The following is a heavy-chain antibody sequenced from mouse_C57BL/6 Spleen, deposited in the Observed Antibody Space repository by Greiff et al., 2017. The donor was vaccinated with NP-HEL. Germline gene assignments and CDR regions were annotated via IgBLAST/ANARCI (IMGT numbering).Heavy chain of an antibody. CDR1: GFTFSDYG. Sequence: DVMLVESGGGLVQPGGSLKLSCAASGFTFSDYGMAWVRQAPRKGPEWVAFISNLAYSIYYADTVTGRFTISRENAKNTLYLEMSSLRSEDTAMYYCARRTDSLRGAMDYWGQGTSVTVSS. V-gene: IGHV5-15*04. J-gene: IGHJ4*01. CDR3: ARRTDSLRGAMDY. CDR2: ISNLAYSI. D-gene: IGHD3-2*01.